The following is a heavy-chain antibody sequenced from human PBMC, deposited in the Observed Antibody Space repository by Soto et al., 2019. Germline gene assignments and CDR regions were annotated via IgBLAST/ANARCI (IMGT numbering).Heavy chain of an antibody. CDR2: ISGSSIYI. V-gene: IGHV3-21*01. Sequence: EVQLVESGEGLARLGGSLGPPWPPFDLPLGGIGLIWVARAPGRALRWVPSISGSSIYIYYADSVKGRFTISRDNAKNSLYLQMNSLRAEDTAVYYCAREDYGDLNWYFDLWGRGTLVTVSS. CDR1: DLPLGGIG. D-gene: IGHD4-17*01. J-gene: IGHJ2*01. CDR3: AREDYGDLNWYFDL.